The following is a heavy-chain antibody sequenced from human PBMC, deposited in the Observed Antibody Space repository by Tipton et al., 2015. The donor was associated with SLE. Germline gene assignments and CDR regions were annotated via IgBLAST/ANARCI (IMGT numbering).Heavy chain of an antibody. CDR2: IYHNESP. J-gene: IGHJ6*03. Sequence: TLSLTCTVSGGSIKEYYWSWIRQAPGKGLEWIGYIYHNESPTYNPSLRRRVTMSVATSKNQFSLKLTSATTADTAVYYCARAGLGYTYYYYMDVWGKGTTVTVSS. CDR1: GGSIKEYY. V-gene: IGHV4-59*01. CDR3: ARAGLGYTYYYYMDV. D-gene: IGHD5-18*01.